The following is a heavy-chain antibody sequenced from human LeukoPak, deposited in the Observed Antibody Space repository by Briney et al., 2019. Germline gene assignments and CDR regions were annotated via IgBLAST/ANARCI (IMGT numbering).Heavy chain of an antibody. Sequence: GGSLRLSCAASGFTFSDYYMSWIRQAPGKGLEWVSYISSSGSTIYYADSVKGRFTISRDNAKNSLYLQMNSLRAEDTAVYYCARDRYYGSGSYYRFDLWGQGTLVTVSS. CDR2: ISSSGSTI. J-gene: IGHJ4*02. D-gene: IGHD3-10*01. CDR1: GFTFSDYY. CDR3: ARDRYYGSGSYYRFDL. V-gene: IGHV3-11*04.